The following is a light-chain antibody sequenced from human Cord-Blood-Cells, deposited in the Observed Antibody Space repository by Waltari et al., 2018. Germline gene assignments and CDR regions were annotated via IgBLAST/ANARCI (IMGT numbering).Light chain of an antibody. CDR2: EGS. CDR1: SSDVGSYNL. Sequence: QSALTQPASVSGSPGQSITISCTGTSSDVGSYNLVSWYQQHPGKAPQLMIYEGSKRPSGVSNRCSCAKSGNTASLTVSGLQAEDEADYYCCSYAGSSLVVFGGGTKLTVL. J-gene: IGLJ2*01. V-gene: IGLV2-23*01. CDR3: CSYAGSSLVV.